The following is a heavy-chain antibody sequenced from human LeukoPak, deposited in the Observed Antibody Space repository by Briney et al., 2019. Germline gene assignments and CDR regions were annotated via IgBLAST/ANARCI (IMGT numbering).Heavy chain of an antibody. CDR2: ISGSGGST. CDR3: ARGGSPFY. CDR1: GFTFSSYA. D-gene: IGHD3-10*01. J-gene: IGHJ4*02. V-gene: IGHV3-23*01. Sequence: GGSLRLSCAASGFTFSSYAMSWVRQAPGKGLEWVSAISGSGGSTYYADSVKGRFTISRDNAKNTVYLQMNSLRVEDTAVFYCARGGSPFYWGRGTPVTVSS.